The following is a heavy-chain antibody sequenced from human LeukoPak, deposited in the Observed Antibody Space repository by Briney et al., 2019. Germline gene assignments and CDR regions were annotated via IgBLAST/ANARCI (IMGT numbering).Heavy chain of an antibody. D-gene: IGHD6-19*01. CDR1: GYTFTGYY. Sequence: ASVKVSCKASGYTFTGYYMHWVRQAPGQGLERMGWINPNSGGTNYAQKFQGRVTMTRDTSISTAYMELSRLRSGDTAVYYCARWGGAVAGNFDYWGQGTLVTVSS. CDR3: ARWGGAVAGNFDY. V-gene: IGHV1-2*02. J-gene: IGHJ4*02. CDR2: INPNSGGT.